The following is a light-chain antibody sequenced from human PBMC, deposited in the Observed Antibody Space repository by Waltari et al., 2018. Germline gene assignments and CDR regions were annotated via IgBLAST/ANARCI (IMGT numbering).Light chain of an antibody. V-gene: IGLV1-40*01. Sequence: QSGLTQPPSVSGAPGQRVTISCPGRSSNIGAGYDVHWYQLLPGTAPKPLIYVNSNRPSGVPDRFSGSKSGTSASLAITGLQAEDEADYYCQSYDSSLSGSVFGGGTKLTVL. J-gene: IGLJ3*02. CDR1: SSNIGAGYD. CDR2: VNS. CDR3: QSYDSSLSGSV.